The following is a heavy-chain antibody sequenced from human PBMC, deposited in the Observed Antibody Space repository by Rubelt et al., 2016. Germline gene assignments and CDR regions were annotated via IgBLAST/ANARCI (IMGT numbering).Heavy chain of an antibody. CDR2: IYYSGST. CDR1: GGSISSYY. V-gene: IGHV4-59*12. Sequence: QVQLQESGPGLVKPSETLSLTCTVSGGSISSYYWSWIRQPPGKGLEWIGYIYYSGSTYYNPSLKSRVTRSVDTSKNQFSLKLSSVTAADTAVYYCARDLDSRITGSPSNYGMDVWGQGTTVTVAS. CDR3: ARDLDSRITGSPSNYGMDV. J-gene: IGHJ6*02. D-gene: IGHD1-20*01.